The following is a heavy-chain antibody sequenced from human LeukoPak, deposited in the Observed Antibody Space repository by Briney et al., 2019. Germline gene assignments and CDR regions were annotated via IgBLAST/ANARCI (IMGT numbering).Heavy chain of an antibody. V-gene: IGHV1-18*04. J-gene: IGHJ4*02. D-gene: IGHD3-10*02. Sequence: ASVKVSCKASGYTFTSYGISWVRQAPGQGLEWMGWISAYNGNTNYAQKLRGRVTMTTDTSTSTAYMELRSLRSDDTAVYYCARGSVLVFGELLPFDYWGQGTLVTVSS. CDR3: ARGSVLVFGELLPFDY. CDR1: GYTFTSYG. CDR2: ISAYNGNT.